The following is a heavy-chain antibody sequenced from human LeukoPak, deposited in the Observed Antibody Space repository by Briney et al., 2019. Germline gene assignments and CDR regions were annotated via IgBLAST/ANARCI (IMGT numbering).Heavy chain of an antibody. CDR1: GYTFASYG. V-gene: IGHV1-18*01. J-gene: IGHJ3*02. CDR2: ISAYNGNT. CDR3: ARVTWLFDAFDI. Sequence: ASVKVSCKASGYTFASYGISWVRQAPGQGLEWMGWISAYNGNTNYAQKLQGRVTMTTDTSTSTAYMELRSLRSDDTAVYYCARVTWLFDAFDIWGQGTMVTVSS. D-gene: IGHD5-24*01.